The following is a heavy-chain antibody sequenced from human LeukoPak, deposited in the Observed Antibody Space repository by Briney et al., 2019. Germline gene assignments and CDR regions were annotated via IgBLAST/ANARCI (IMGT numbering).Heavy chain of an antibody. CDR2: IYYSGST. CDR1: GGSICSYY. D-gene: IGHD6-13*01. V-gene: IGHV4-59*08. J-gene: IGHJ5*02. Sequence: SETLSLTCTVSGGSICSYYWSWIRQPPGKGLEWIGYIYYSGSTNYNPSPKSRVTISVDTSKNQFSLKLSSVTAADTPVYYCARQAAAGPNWFDPWGQGTLVTVSS. CDR3: ARQAAAGPNWFDP.